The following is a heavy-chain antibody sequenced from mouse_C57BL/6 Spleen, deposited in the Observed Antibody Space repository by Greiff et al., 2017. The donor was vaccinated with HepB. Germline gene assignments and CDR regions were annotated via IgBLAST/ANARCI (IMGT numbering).Heavy chain of an antibody. J-gene: IGHJ1*03. D-gene: IGHD1-1*01. CDR2: ISYDGSN. CDR1: GYSITSGYY. CDR3: ARPPSITPPYWYFEV. Sequence: EVQLQESGPGLVKPSPSLSLPCSVTGYSITSGYYWNWIRQFPGNKLEWMGYISYDGSNNYNPSLKNRISITRDTSTNQFFLKLNSVTTEDTATYYCARPPSITPPYWYFEVWGKGTTVTVSS. V-gene: IGHV3-6*01.